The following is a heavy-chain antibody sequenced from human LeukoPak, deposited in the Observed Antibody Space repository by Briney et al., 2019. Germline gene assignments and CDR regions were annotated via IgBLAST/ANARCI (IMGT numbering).Heavy chain of an antibody. J-gene: IGHJ4*02. CDR3: ARGINEGMATIYVDY. CDR1: GFTFSSYS. CDR2: ISSSSSYI. Sequence: PGGSLRLSCAASGFTFSSYSMNWVRQAPGKGLEWVSSISSSSSYIYNADSVKGRFTISRDNAKNSLYLQMNSLRAEDTAVYYCARGINEGMATIYVDYWGQGTLVTVSS. D-gene: IGHD5-24*01. V-gene: IGHV3-21*01.